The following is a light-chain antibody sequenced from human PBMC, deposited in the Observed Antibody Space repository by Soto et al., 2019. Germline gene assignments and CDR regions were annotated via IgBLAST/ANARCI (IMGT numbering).Light chain of an antibody. V-gene: IGKV3-15*01. CDR1: QTVSSS. Sequence: EIVMTQSPATLSVSPGERATVSCRASQTVSSSLAWYQQRPGQAPRLLMYGASTRATGIPARFSGSGSGTEITLTISSLQPDDFATYYCQQYNTFWTFGQGTKVDIK. J-gene: IGKJ1*01. CDR3: QQYNTFWT. CDR2: GAS.